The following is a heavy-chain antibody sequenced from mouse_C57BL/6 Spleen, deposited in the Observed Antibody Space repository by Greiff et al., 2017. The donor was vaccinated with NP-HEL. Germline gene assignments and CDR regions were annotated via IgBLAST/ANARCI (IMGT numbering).Heavy chain of an antibody. D-gene: IGHD2-2*01. V-gene: IGHV1-50*01. Sequence: VQLQQSGAELVKPGASVKLSCKASGYTFTSYWMQWVKQRPGQGLEWIGEIDPSDSYTNYNQKFKGKATLTVDTSSSTAYMQLSSLTSEDSAVYYCARSEGDDVGGFFDYWGQGTTLTVSS. J-gene: IGHJ2*01. CDR2: IDPSDSYT. CDR3: ARSEGDDVGGFFDY. CDR1: GYTFTSYW.